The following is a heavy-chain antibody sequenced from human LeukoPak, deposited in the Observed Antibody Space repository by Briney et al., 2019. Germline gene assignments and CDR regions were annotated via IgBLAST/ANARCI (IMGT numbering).Heavy chain of an antibody. J-gene: IGHJ3*02. CDR1: GFTFSSYA. V-gene: IGHV3-48*04. D-gene: IGHD6-6*01. Sequence: PGGSLRLSCAASGFTFSSYAMHWVRQAPGKGLEWVSYITSTATTYYADSVKGRFTISRDNAKTSLYLQMNSLRAEDTAVYYCARDLGPHSSSPNSGAFDIWGQGTMVTVSS. CDR3: ARDLGPHSSSPNSGAFDI. CDR2: ITSTATT.